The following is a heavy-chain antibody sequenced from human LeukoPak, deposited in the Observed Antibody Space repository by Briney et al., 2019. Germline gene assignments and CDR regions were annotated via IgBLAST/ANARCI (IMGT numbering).Heavy chain of an antibody. V-gene: IGHV3-23*01. CDR1: GFTFSSYA. CDR2: ISGSGGTT. D-gene: IGHD5-12*01. Sequence: GGSLRLSCAASGFTFSSYAMSWVRQAPGKGLEWVSSISGSGGTTYYADSGKGRFTISRDNSKNTLYLQMNSLRAEDTAVYYCAKYVDIVATIGIDYWGQGTLVTVSS. J-gene: IGHJ4*02. CDR3: AKYVDIVATIGIDY.